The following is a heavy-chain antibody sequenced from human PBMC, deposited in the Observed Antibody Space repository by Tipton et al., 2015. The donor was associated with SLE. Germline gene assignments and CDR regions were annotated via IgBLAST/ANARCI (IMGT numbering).Heavy chain of an antibody. D-gene: IGHD3-22*01. J-gene: IGHJ4*02. V-gene: IGHV4-39*07. CDR2: IYYTGDT. Sequence: GLVKPSETLSLTCSVSGGSIETTSYYWGWIRQSPGKGLEWIASIYYTGDTFYNPSLRSRVTISTDMSKNQFSLNLSSVTAADTAVYYCARDEYRYDTTGYHLLGHFDFWGQGTLVTVSS. CDR3: ARDEYRYDTTGYHLLGHFDF. CDR1: GGSIETTSYY.